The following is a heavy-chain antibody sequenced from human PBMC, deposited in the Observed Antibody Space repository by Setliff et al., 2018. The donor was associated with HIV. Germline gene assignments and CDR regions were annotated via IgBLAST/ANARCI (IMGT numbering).Heavy chain of an antibody. Sequence: AASVKVSCKASGYTFTSYAIHWVRQAPGQGLEWLGMVNPSGGSTAYAQKFQGRVTMTRDTSTNTVCMDLSGLRSDDTAVYYCARDRTAGYHYDYGYWGQGTLVTVSS. CDR2: VNPSGGST. D-gene: IGHD3-16*01. V-gene: IGHV1-46*01. CDR3: ARDRTAGYHYDYGY. CDR1: GYTFTSYA. J-gene: IGHJ4*02.